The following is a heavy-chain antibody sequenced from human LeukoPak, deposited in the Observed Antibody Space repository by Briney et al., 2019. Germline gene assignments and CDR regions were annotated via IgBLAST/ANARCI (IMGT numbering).Heavy chain of an antibody. Sequence: ASVKVSCKASGYTFTGYYMHWVRQAPGQGREWMGWINPNSGGTNYAQKFQGRVTMTRDTSISTAYMELSRLRSDDTAVYYCARDLSRQACSSTSCLFNYYYGMDVWGQGTTVTVSS. D-gene: IGHD2-2*01. CDR3: ARDLSRQACSSTSCLFNYYYGMDV. CDR2: INPNSGGT. J-gene: IGHJ6*02. V-gene: IGHV1-2*02. CDR1: GYTFTGYY.